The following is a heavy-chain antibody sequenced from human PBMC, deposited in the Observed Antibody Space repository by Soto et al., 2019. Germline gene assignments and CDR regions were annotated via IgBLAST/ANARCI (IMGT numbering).Heavy chain of an antibody. CDR1: GGTFSSYA. CDR3: ARGGHDDSSGYDYFD. J-gene: IGHJ4*02. D-gene: IGHD3-22*01. CDR2: IIPLFGTA. V-gene: IGHV1-69*13. Sequence: SVKVSCTASGGTFSSYAIDWVRQAPGQGLEWMGGIIPLFGTAKHAQKFQGRITITADESTRTAYMELRSLRYEDTAVYYCARGGHDDSSGYDYFDWGQGTLVTVAS.